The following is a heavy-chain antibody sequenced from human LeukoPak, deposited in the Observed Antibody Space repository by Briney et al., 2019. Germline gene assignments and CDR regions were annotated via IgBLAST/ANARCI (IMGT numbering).Heavy chain of an antibody. D-gene: IGHD2-2*01. V-gene: IGHV3-30-3*01. J-gene: IGHJ4*02. Sequence: PGESLRLSCAASGFAFSSYPFHWVRQAPGKGLERVAVTSYDGSTKFYADAVKGRFTISRDNSKNTQYLQMNSLRGDDTAVYYCARSYCNAATCFAMDYWGQGTLVTVSS. CDR3: ARSYCNAATCFAMDY. CDR2: TSYDGSTK. CDR1: GFAFSSYP.